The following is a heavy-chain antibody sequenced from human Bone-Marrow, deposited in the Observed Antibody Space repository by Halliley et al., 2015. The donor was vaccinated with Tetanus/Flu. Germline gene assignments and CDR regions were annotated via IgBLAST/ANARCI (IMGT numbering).Heavy chain of an antibody. J-gene: IGHJ4*02. CDR1: GFSFSDYY. Sequence: FLRLSCAASGFSFSDYYMAWLRQAPGKGLQWLSYISGDSSYTDYADSVKGRFTISRDNAKSSVYLQMSSLREQDTAIYYCATERNSGHAYWGQGTLVTVSS. V-gene: IGHV3-11*06. D-gene: IGHD5-12*01. CDR3: ATERNSGHAY. CDR2: ISGDSSYT.